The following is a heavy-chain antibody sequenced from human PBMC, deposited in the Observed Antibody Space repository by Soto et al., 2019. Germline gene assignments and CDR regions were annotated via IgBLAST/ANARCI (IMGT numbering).Heavy chain of an antibody. CDR1: GYSFTNND. CDR3: ARMATFGSLNWFDP. V-gene: IGHV1-8*01. CDR2: MNPGSGDT. D-gene: IGHD3-16*01. Sequence: QVQLVQSGAEVREPGASVKVSCKASGYSFTNNDDSWVRQATGQGLEWMGWMNPGSGDTGYAQKFQGRVTMTRDISRATAYMELSDLRSDDTAIYYCARMATFGSLNWFDPWGQGTLVTVSS. J-gene: IGHJ5*02.